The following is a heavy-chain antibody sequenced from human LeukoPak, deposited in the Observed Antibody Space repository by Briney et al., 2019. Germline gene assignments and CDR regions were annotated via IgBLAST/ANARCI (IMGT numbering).Heavy chain of an antibody. CDR1: GGPISAYF. Sequence: SETLSLTCTVSGGPISAYFWSWIRQPAGKGLEWIGRIFTSGSTNYNPSLKSRVTISVDTSKNQFSLKLSSVTAADTAVYYCASGLRWALFDYWGQGTLVTVSS. CDR3: ASGLRWALFDY. V-gene: IGHV4-4*07. J-gene: IGHJ4*02. D-gene: IGHD4-23*01. CDR2: IFTSGST.